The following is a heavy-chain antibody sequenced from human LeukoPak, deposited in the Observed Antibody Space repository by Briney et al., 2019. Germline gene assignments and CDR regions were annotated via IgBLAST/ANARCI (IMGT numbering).Heavy chain of an antibody. CDR2: INQDGSEK. CDR3: ARRDGYNTFYFEY. CDR1: GFTFSSYW. J-gene: IGHJ4*02. Sequence: GGSLRLSCAASGFTFSSYWMHWVRQAPGKGLEWVANINQDGSEKYYVDSVKGRFTISRDNAKNSLHLQMNSLRAEDTAVYYCARRDGYNTFYFEYWGQGTLVTVSS. D-gene: IGHD5-24*01. V-gene: IGHV3-7*01.